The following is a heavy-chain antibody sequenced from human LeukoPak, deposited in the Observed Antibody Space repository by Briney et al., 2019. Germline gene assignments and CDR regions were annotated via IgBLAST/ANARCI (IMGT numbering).Heavy chain of an antibody. CDR2: IYYSGST. CDR3: ARAPYCTNGVCYYWYFDL. CDR1: GGSVSSGSYY. V-gene: IGHV4-61*01. D-gene: IGHD2-8*01. J-gene: IGHJ2*01. Sequence: ETLSLTCTASGGSVSSGSYYWSWIRQPPGKGLEWISYIYYSGSTNYNPSLKSRVTISIDTSKNQFSLKLSSVTAADTAVYYCARAPYCTNGVCYYWYFDLWGRGTLVTVSS.